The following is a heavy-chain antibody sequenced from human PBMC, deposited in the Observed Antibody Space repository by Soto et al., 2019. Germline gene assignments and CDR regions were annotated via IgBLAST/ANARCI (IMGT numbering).Heavy chain of an antibody. CDR1: GFTFSSFA. J-gene: IGHJ4*02. CDR3: ARGFSAGKGSPPDF. Sequence: GGSLRLSCAASGFTFSSFAMSWVRQAPGKGLDWVSAISGSGGSTYSADSVKGRFTISRDNSKNTLYLQMSSLRAEDTAVYYCARGFSAGKGSPPDFRGQGSLVTVSS. CDR2: ISGSGGST. D-gene: IGHD6-13*01. V-gene: IGHV3-23*01.